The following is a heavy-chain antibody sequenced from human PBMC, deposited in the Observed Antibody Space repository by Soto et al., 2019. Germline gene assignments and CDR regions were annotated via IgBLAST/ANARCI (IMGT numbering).Heavy chain of an antibody. CDR1: GFSFGSYS. Sequence: PGGSLRLSCGASGFSFGSYSMNWVRQAPGKGLEWVSFISGRGTTTYYADSVKGRFTVSRDNAKNSLSLEVNSLRDEDTAVYYCARLGYCSSATCKYYFYYYGMDVWGQGTTVTVSS. D-gene: IGHD2-2*01. V-gene: IGHV3-48*02. CDR2: ISGRGTTT. J-gene: IGHJ6*02. CDR3: ARLGYCSSATCKYYFYYYGMDV.